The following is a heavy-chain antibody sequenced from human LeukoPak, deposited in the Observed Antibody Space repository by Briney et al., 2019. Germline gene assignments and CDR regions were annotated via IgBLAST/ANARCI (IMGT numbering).Heavy chain of an antibody. CDR2: INPNSGGT. CDR1: GYSFTSYW. CDR3: ARDLGDGYNFGEGISFDY. J-gene: IGHJ4*02. D-gene: IGHD5-24*01. Sequence: GESLKISCKGSGYSFTSYWIGWVRQAPGQGLEWMGWINPNSGGTNYAQKFQGRVTMTRDTSISTAYMELSRLRSDDTAVYYCARDLGDGYNFGEGISFDYWGQGTLVTVSS. V-gene: IGHV1-2*02.